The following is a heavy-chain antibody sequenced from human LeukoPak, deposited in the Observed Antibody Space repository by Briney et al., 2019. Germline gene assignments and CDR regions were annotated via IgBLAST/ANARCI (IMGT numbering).Heavy chain of an antibody. D-gene: IGHD6-13*01. CDR3: ARDRIAAAGEPTNTEFDP. Sequence: GGSLRLSCAASGFTFSSYSMNWVRQAPGKGLEWVSSISSSSSYIYYADSVKGRFTISRDNAKNSLYLQMNSLRAEDTAVYYCARDRIAAAGEPTNTEFDPWGQGTLVTVSS. CDR2: ISSSSSYI. V-gene: IGHV3-21*01. J-gene: IGHJ5*02. CDR1: GFTFSSYS.